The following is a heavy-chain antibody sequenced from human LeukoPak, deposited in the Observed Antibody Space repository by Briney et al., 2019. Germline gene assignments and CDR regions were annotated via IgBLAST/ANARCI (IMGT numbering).Heavy chain of an antibody. Sequence: GGSLRLSCAASGFTFSSYAMHWVRQAPGKGLEWVAVISYDGSNKYYADSVKGRFTISRDNAKNSLYLQMNSLRAEDTAVYYCARESVAATAYYYYYMDVWGKGTTVTISS. CDR2: ISYDGSNK. D-gene: IGHD2-15*01. V-gene: IGHV3-30*04. J-gene: IGHJ6*03. CDR1: GFTFSSYA. CDR3: ARESVAATAYYYYYMDV.